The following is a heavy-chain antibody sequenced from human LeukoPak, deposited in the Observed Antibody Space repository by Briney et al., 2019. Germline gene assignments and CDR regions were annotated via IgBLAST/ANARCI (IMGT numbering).Heavy chain of an antibody. D-gene: IGHD6-13*01. CDR3: ARDVIAAAGKVDYGMDV. Sequence: SETLSLTCAVYGGSFSGYYWSWIRQPPGKGLEWIGEINHSGSTNYNPSLKSRVTISVDTSKNQFSLKLSSVTAADTAVYYCARDVIAAAGKVDYGMDVWGQGTTVTVSS. J-gene: IGHJ6*02. V-gene: IGHV4-34*01. CDR1: GGSFSGYY. CDR2: INHSGST.